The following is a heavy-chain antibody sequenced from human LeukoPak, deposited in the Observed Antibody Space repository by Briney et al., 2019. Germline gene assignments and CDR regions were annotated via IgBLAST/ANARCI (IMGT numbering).Heavy chain of an antibody. CDR1: GGSISSGSYC. J-gene: IGHJ4*02. CDR2: IYTSGST. Sequence: SETLSLTCTVSGGSISSGSYCWSWIRQPAGKGLEWVGRIYTSGSTNYNPSLKSRVTISVDTSKNQFSLELYSVTAADTAVYYCARASGGSLTSHPYFDYWGQGTLVTVSS. V-gene: IGHV4-61*02. CDR3: ARASGGSLTSHPYFDY. D-gene: IGHD6-19*01.